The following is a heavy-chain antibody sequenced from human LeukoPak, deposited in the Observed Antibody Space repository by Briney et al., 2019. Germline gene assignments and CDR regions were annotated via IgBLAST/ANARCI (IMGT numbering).Heavy chain of an antibody. Sequence: GGSLRLSCAASGFTFSSYAMSWVRPAPGNGLEWVSAISGSGGSSYYADSVKGRFTISRDNSKNKLYLQMNSLRAEDTAVYYCAKDPQYYDILSGYLAFDYWGQGTLVTVSS. V-gene: IGHV3-23*01. D-gene: IGHD3-9*01. J-gene: IGHJ4*02. CDR3: AKDPQYYDILSGYLAFDY. CDR1: GFTFSSYA. CDR2: ISGSGGSS.